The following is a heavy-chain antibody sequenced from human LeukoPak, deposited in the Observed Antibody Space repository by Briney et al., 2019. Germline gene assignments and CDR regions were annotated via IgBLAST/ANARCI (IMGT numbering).Heavy chain of an antibody. V-gene: IGHV3-49*04. CDR3: SRADYYGSGSPISLDV. J-gene: IGHJ6*04. CDR1: GFTFSDYY. D-gene: IGHD3-10*01. Sequence: GGSLRLSCAASGFTFSDYYMSWVRQAPGKGLEWVGFIRSKAYGGTTEYAASVKGRFTISRDDSKSIAYLQMNSLKTEDTAVYYCSRADYYGSGSPISLDVWGKGTTVTASS. CDR2: IRSKAYGGTT.